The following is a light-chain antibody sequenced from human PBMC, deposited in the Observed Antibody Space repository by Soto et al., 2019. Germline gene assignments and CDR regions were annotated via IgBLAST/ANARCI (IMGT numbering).Light chain of an antibody. J-gene: IGLJ2*01. V-gene: IGLV2-11*01. CDR1: SSDVGGYNY. CDR3: CSYAGSYTLV. CDR2: DVS. Sequence: QSALTQPASVSGSPGQSITISCTGTSSDVGGYNYVSWYQQYPGQAPKLMIYDVSKRPSGVPDRFSGSKSGYTASLTIAGLQADDEADYYCCSYAGSYTLVFGGGTKLTVL.